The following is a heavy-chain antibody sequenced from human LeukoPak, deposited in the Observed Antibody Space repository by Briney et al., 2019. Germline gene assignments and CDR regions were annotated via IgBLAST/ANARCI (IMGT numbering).Heavy chain of an antibody. V-gene: IGHV4-59*01. CDR2: IYYSGST. D-gene: IGHD4-17*01. CDR1: GGSISSYY. CDR3: ARYGEYGEVRY. Sequence: SETLSLTCTVSGGSISSYYWSWIRQPPGKGLEWIGYIYYSGSTNYNPSLKSRVTISVDTSKNQFSLKLNSVTAADTAVYYCARYGEYGEVRYWGQGTLVTVSS. J-gene: IGHJ4*02.